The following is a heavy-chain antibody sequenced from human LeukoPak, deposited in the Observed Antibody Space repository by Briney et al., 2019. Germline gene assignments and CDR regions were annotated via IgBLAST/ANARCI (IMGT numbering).Heavy chain of an antibody. J-gene: IGHJ6*03. V-gene: IGHV4-59*01. Sequence: PSETLSLTCTVSGGSISSYYWSWIRQPPGKGLEWIGYIYYSGSTNYNPSLKSRVTISVDTSKNQFSLKLSSVTAADTAVYYCARAPKPRQLYYMDVWGKGTTVTVSS. CDR1: GGSISSYY. CDR2: IYYSGST. D-gene: IGHD6-13*01. CDR3: ARAPKPRQLYYMDV.